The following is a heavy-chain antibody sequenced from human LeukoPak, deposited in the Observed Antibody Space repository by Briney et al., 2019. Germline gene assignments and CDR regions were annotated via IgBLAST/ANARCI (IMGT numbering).Heavy chain of an antibody. D-gene: IGHD2-15*01. CDR1: GYTFTGYG. V-gene: IGHV1-18*01. CDR3: ARDDLGYCNGGSCYSLYDY. CDR2: ISAYNGNT. J-gene: IGHJ4*02. Sequence: GASVKVSCKASGYTFTGYGISWVRQAPGRGLEWMGWISAYNGNTNYVKKFQGRVTMTTDTSTTTAYMELRSLRSDDTAVYYCARDDLGYCNGGSCYSLYDYWGQGTLVTVSS.